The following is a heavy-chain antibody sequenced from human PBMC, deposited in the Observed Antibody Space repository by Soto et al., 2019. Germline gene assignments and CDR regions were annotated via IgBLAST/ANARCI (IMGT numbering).Heavy chain of an antibody. J-gene: IGHJ4*02. D-gene: IGHD1-20*01. Sequence: PSETLSLTCSVSGDAISNYYWSWIRQTPGKGLEWIGCVHDSGSTDYNPSLKGRVTMSLHTSKSQFSLNLSSVTAADSATYYCARGTRALITSFAYRGQGIPVTVSS. CDR3: ARGTRALITSFAY. CDR2: VHDSGST. CDR1: GDAISNYY. V-gene: IGHV4-59*01.